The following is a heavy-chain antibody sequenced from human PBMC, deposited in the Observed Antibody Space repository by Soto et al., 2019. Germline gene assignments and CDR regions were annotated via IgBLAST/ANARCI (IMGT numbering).Heavy chain of an antibody. V-gene: IGHV1-69*02. Sequence: SVKVSCKASGGTFSSYTISWVRQAPGQGLEWMGRIIPILGIANYAQKFQGRVTITADKSTSTAYMELSSLRSEDTAVYYFARVPSGTRGYCSGGRCPDRGQRTPVTVSS. J-gene: IGHJ4*02. CDR1: GGTFSSYT. CDR2: IIPILGIA. D-gene: IGHD2-15*01. CDR3: ARVPSGTRGYCSGGRCPD.